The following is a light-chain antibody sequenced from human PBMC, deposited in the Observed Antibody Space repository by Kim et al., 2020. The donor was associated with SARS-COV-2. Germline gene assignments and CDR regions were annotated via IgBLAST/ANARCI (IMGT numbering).Light chain of an antibody. CDR3: SAWDSSLGWV. CDR2: RNN. V-gene: IGLV10-54*01. CDR1: SNNVGNQG. J-gene: IGLJ3*02. Sequence: QAGLTQPPSVSKGLRQTATLTCTGNSNNVGNQGAAWLQQHQGHPPKLLFYRNNNRPSGISERLSASRSGNTASLTITGLQPEDEADYYCSAWDSSLGWVFGGGTQLTVL.